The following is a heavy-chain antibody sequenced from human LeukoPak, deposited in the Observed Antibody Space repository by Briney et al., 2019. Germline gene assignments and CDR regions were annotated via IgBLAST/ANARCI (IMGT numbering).Heavy chain of an antibody. D-gene: IGHD2-21*01. J-gene: IGHJ4*02. CDR2: ISSSSSYI. CDR1: GFSFSTYN. V-gene: IGHV3-21*01. CDR3: ARDSGEHDFDY. Sequence: PGGSLRLSCVASGFSFSTYNMNWVRQAPGKGLEWVSSISSSSSYIYYADSVKGRFTISRDNAKNSLYLQMNSLRAEDTAVYYCARDSGEHDFDYWGQGTLVTVSS.